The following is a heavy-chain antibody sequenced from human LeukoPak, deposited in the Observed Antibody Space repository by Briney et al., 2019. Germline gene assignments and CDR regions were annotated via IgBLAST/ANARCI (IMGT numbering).Heavy chain of an antibody. CDR2: IKSKTDGGTT. J-gene: IGHJ4*02. CDR3: TTAYGDSMRFFFDY. CDR1: GFTFSNAW. D-gene: IGHD4-17*01. Sequence: PGRSLRLSCAASGFTFSNAWMSWVRQAPGKGLEWVGRIKSKTDGGTTGYAAPVKGRFTISRDDSKNTLYLQMNSLKTEDTAVYYCTTAYGDSMRFFFDYWGQGTLVTVSS. V-gene: IGHV3-15*01.